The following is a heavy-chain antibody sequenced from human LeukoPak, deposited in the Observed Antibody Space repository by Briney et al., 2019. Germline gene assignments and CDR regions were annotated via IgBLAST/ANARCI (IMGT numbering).Heavy chain of an antibody. CDR2: IQYDGSKK. D-gene: IGHD3-10*01. V-gene: IGHV3-30*02. Sequence: GKSLRLSCTASGFTFSSNGMHWVRQAPGKGLEWVTFIQYDGSKKYYADSVKGRFTISRDNSKNTLYLEMNSLRAEDTAVYYCAKDIGSYYDYWGQGILVTVSS. J-gene: IGHJ4*02. CDR3: AKDIGSYYDY. CDR1: GFTFSSNG.